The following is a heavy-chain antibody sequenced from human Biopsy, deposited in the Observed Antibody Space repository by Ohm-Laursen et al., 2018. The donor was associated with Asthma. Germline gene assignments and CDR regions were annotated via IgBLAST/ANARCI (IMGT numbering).Heavy chain of an antibody. D-gene: IGHD3-22*01. CDR2: ISASGVRT. V-gene: IGHV3-23*01. CDR1: GFAFNNAS. Sequence: GSLRLSCAASGFAFNNASMTWVRQAPGKGLEWVSSISASGVRTFYADSVKGRFTVSSDTSRNTLYLQLSTLRFEDTAVYFCAKITTDRQKANNWFDPWGQGTLVTVSS. J-gene: IGHJ5*02. CDR3: AKITTDRQKANNWFDP.